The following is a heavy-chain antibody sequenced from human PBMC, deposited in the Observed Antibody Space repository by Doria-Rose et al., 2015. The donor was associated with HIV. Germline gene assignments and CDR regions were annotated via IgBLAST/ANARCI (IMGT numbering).Heavy chain of an antibody. J-gene: IGHJ4*02. V-gene: IGHV2-26*01. Sequence: SGPVLVKPTETLTLTCTVSGVSLSSPGMGVSWIRQPPGKALEWLANTFSDDERSYKTSLKSRLTRSRGTSKSQVVLTMTDMDPVDTATYYCARIKSSRWYHKYYFDFWGQGTLVIVSA. CDR1: GVSLSSPGMG. CDR2: TFSDDER. CDR3: ARIKSSRWYHKYYFDF. D-gene: IGHD6-13*01.